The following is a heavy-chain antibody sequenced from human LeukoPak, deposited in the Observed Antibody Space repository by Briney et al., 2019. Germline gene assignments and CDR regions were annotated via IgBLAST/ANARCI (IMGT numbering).Heavy chain of an antibody. CDR2: IYYGGSP. V-gene: IGHV4-59*01. CDR1: GGSISSYY. D-gene: IGHD2-15*01. Sequence: SETLSLTCTVPGGSISSYYGSWIWQPPGEGLEWIGYIYYGGSPNHHPSLKSRVTISVDTSTNPFSRKLRSVTAADTAVYYCARDVGSVYCSGGSCYFYYYMDVWGKGTTVTVS. J-gene: IGHJ6*03. CDR3: ARDVGSVYCSGGSCYFYYYMDV.